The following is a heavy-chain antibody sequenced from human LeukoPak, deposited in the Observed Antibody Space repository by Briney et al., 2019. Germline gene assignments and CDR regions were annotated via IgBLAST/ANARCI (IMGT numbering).Heavy chain of an antibody. CDR1: GYTFTNFC. Sequence: GESLKISCEGSGYTFTNFCIGWVRQMHGKGLEWMGIVSPSDSDTRYSPSFQGQVTISADKSITTAYLQWSSLKASDTATYYCVRQPRVHTPDFWGQGTLVTVSS. CDR2: VSPSDSDT. V-gene: IGHV5-51*01. J-gene: IGHJ4*02. CDR3: VRQPRVHTPDF. D-gene: IGHD1-1*01.